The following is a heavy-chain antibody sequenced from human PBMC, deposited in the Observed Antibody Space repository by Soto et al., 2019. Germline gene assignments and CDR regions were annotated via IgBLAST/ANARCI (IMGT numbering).Heavy chain of an antibody. CDR3: TRGQGNH. V-gene: IGHV1-8*01. Sequence: QVQLVQSGAEVKKPGASVRVSCKASGYTCTSYDLYWVRQATGQGLEWMGWRNPFSGNAVYTQKLQDRVTMTRDTSINTAYMEMSGLRSEDPAVYYCTRGQGNHWGQGALVTVSS. CDR2: RNPFSGNA. J-gene: IGHJ4*02. CDR1: GYTCTSYD.